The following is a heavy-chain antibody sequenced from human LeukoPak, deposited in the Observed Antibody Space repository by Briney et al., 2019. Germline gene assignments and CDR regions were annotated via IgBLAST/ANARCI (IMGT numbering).Heavy chain of an antibody. CDR1: GYTFTSYA. CDR3: ARERIRSRPVLYYFDY. V-gene: IGHV1-3*03. D-gene: IGHD2-15*01. CDR2: INAGNGNT. Sequence: GASVKLSCTASGYTFTSYAMHWVRQAPGQRLEWMGCINAGNGNTKYAQELQGRVTITRDTSASTAYMELSSLRSEDMAVYYCARERIRSRPVLYYFDYWGQGTLVTVSS. J-gene: IGHJ4*02.